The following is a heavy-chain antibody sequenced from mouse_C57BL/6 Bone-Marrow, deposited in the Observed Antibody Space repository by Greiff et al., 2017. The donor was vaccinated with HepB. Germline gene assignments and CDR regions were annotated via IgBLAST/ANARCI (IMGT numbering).Heavy chain of an antibody. V-gene: IGHV1-64*01. CDR2: IHPNSGST. J-gene: IGHJ4*01. Sequence: VQLQQSGAELVKPGASVKLSCKASGYTFTSYWMHWVKQRPGQGLEWIGMIHPNSGSTNYNEKFKSKATLTVDKSSSTAYMQLSSLTSEDSAVYYCARGGDYSYYYAMDYWGQGTSVTVSS. CDR1: GYTFTSYW. CDR3: ARGGDYSYYYAMDY. D-gene: IGHD2-4*01.